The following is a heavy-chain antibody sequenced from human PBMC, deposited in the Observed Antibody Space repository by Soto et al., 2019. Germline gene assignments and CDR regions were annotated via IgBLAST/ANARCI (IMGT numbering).Heavy chain of an antibody. CDR1: GASISSSHW. CDR2: IYHSGST. CDR3: VRKDYSDWFFDL. V-gene: IGHV4-4*02. Sequence: QVQLQESGPGLVKPSGTLSLTCAVSGASISSSHWWSWVRQPPGKGLEWTGEIYHSGSTYYNASLKSRVATSLDKSKNQFSLKLRSVTAADTVVYYCVRKDYSDWFFDLWGRGTLVTVSS. J-gene: IGHJ2*01. D-gene: IGHD4-4*01.